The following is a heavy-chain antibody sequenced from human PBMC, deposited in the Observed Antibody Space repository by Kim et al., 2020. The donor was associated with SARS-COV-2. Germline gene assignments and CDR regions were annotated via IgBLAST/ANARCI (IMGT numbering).Heavy chain of an antibody. CDR3: ASQEDRYCRSTSCYEYYYYGMDV. Sequence: GGSLRHSCAASGFTFSSYSMNWVRQAPGKGLEWVSYISSSSSTIYYADSVKGRFTISRDNAKNSLYLQMNSLRAEDTAVYYCASQEDRYCRSTSCYEYYYYGMDVWGQGTTVTVSS. V-gene: IGHV3-48*04. CDR1: GFTFSSYS. J-gene: IGHJ6*02. CDR2: ISSSSSTI. D-gene: IGHD2-2*01.